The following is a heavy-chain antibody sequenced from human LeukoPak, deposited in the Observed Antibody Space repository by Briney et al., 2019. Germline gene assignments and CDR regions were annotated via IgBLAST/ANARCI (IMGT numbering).Heavy chain of an antibody. CDR2: ITADGSKN. Sequence: GGSLRPSCAASALTFSNYWMYWVRHAPEQGLVWVARITADGSKNYADSVKDRFTISRDNAKNTLYLQMNSLRVEDTAMYYCVRGGVEPYWGQGTLVTVSS. J-gene: IGHJ4*02. D-gene: IGHD1-14*01. CDR1: ALTFSNYW. V-gene: IGHV3-74*01. CDR3: VRGGVEPY.